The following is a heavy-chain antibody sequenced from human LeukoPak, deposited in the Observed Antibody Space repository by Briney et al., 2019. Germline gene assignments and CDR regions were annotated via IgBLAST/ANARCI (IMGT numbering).Heavy chain of an antibody. CDR2: INHSGST. D-gene: IGHD2-15*01. Sequence: SETLSLTCAVYGGSFSGYYWSWIRQPPGKGLEWIGEINHSGSTNYNPSLKSRITISVDTSKNQFSLKLSSVTAADTAVYYCAIPGVAATTYSFDHWGQGTLVTVSS. CDR3: AIPGVAATTYSFDH. J-gene: IGHJ4*02. CDR1: GGSFSGYY. V-gene: IGHV4-34*01.